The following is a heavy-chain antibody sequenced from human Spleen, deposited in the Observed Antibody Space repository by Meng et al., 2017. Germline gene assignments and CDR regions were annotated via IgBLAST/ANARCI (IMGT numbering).Heavy chain of an antibody. D-gene: IGHD3-10*01. CDR3: ARDRGSGSYYNALGAY. Sequence: GESLKISCAASGFTVSSDYMTWVRQAPGKGLEWVSVIYSGGNAYYADSVKGRFTISRDNSKNTLYLQMNSLRAEDTAVYYCARDRGSGSYYNALGAYWGQGTLVTVSS. J-gene: IGHJ4*02. CDR2: IYSGGNA. CDR1: GFTVSSDY. V-gene: IGHV3-66*02.